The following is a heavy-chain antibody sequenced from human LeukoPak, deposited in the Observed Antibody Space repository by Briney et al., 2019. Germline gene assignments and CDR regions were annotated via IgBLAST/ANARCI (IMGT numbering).Heavy chain of an antibody. V-gene: IGHV4-39*01. CDR1: GDSISSSSYF. CDR2: ISYSGNT. CDR3: ARPGYYGDYAFDY. J-gene: IGHJ4*02. D-gene: IGHD4-17*01. Sequence: PSETLSLTCTVSGDSISSSSYFWGWIRQPPGKGLEWIGSISYSGNTYYNPSLKSRVTISVDTSKNQFSLNLNSVTAADTAVYYCARPGYYGDYAFDYCGQGTLVTVSS.